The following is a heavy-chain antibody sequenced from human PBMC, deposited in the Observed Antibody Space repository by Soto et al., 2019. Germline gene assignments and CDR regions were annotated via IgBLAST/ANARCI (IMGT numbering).Heavy chain of an antibody. V-gene: IGHV3-23*01. CDR1: GFTFSRHG. Sequence: PGGSLRLSCVASGFTFSRHGLGWVRQAPGKGLEWGSTINPSGDSTFYADSVKGRFTISRDNSKNTVSLQMNSLRAEDTAVYYCARDLHSSSYGMDVGGQGTTVTVAS. CDR3: ARDLHSSSYGMDV. CDR2: INPSGDST. J-gene: IGHJ6*02. D-gene: IGHD6-13*01.